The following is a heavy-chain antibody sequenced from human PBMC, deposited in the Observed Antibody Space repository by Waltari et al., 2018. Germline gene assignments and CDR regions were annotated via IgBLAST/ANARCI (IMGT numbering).Heavy chain of an antibody. J-gene: IGHJ6*03. CDR1: GGSISSGSYY. V-gene: IGHV4-61*02. Sequence: QVQLQESGPGLVKPSQTLSLTCTVSGGSISSGSYYWSWIRQPAGKGLEWIGRIYPSGSTNYNPSLKSRVTISVDTSKNQFSLKLSSVTAADTAVYYCARSTGDGNYYYMDVWGKGTTVTVSS. CDR2: IYPSGST. CDR3: ARSTGDGNYYYMDV. D-gene: IGHD7-27*01.